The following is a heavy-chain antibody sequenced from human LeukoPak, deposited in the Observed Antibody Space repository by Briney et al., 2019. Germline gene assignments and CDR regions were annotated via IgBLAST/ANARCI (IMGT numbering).Heavy chain of an antibody. CDR3: ATLPSSSGWYRLDY. J-gene: IGHJ4*02. CDR2: ISAYNGNT. V-gene: IGHV1-18*01. Sequence: ASVKVSCKASGYTFTSYGISWVRQAPGQGLEWMGWISAYNGNTNYAQKLQGRVTMTTDTSTSTAYMELRSLRSEDTAVYYCATLPSSSGWYRLDYWGQGTLVTVSS. D-gene: IGHD6-19*01. CDR1: GYTFTSYG.